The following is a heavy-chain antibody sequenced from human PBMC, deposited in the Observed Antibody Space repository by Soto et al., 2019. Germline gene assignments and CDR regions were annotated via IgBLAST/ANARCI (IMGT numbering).Heavy chain of an antibody. CDR3: ARGGYCSSTSCFPNYYYYYMDV. Sequence: ASVKVSCKASGYTFTSYDINWVRQATGQGLEWMGWMNPNSGNTGYAQKFQGRVTMTRNTSISTAYMELSSLRSEDTAVYYCARGGYCSSTSCFPNYYYYYMDVWGKGTTVTVSS. CDR2: MNPNSGNT. J-gene: IGHJ6*03. V-gene: IGHV1-8*01. CDR1: GYTFTSYD. D-gene: IGHD2-2*01.